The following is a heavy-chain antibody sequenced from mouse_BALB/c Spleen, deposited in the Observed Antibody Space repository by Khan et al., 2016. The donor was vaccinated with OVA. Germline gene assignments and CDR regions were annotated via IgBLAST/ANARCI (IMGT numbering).Heavy chain of an antibody. CDR3: ARSDYGSTYAMDY. V-gene: IGHV1S132*01. J-gene: IGHJ4*01. CDR2: IYPGTGTT. Sequence: QVQLKQSGAELVRPGASVKLSCKTSGYIFTSYWIHWVKQRSGQGHAWIARIYPGTGTTYYNETFKDKATLTADKSSSPASMQLRSLHTKASAVYICARSDYGSTYAMDYWGQGTSVTVSS. CDR1: GYIFTSYW. D-gene: IGHD1-1*01.